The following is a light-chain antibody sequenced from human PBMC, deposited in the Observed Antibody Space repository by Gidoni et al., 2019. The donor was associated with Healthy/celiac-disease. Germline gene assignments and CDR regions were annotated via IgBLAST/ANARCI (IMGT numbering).Light chain of an antibody. CDR2: DAS. V-gene: IGKV3-11*01. CDR3: QQRSNWPRGVT. Sequence: EIVLTQSPATLSLSPGERATLSCRASQSVSSYLAWYQQKPGQAPRILIYDASNRATGIPARFSGSGSGTDFTLTISSLEPEDFAVYYCQQRSNWPRGVTFGPGTKVDIK. J-gene: IGKJ3*01. CDR1: QSVSSY.